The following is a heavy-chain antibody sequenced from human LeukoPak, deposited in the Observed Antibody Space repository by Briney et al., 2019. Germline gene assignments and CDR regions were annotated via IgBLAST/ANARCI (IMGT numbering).Heavy chain of an antibody. Sequence: GGSLRLSCAASGFTFSTYNMNWVRQPPGKGLKWVSSISSSSSYIYYADSVKGRFTISRDNAKNSLYLQMNSLRAEDTAVYWCARDYISYDPLDYWGQGTLVTVSS. CDR1: GFTFSTYN. J-gene: IGHJ4*02. CDR3: ARDYISYDPLDY. CDR2: ISSSSSYI. D-gene: IGHD3-3*01. V-gene: IGHV3-21*01.